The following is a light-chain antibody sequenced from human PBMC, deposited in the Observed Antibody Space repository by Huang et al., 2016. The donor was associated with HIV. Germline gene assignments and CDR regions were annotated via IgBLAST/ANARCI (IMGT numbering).Light chain of an antibody. Sequence: DIQMTQSPSSLAASVGDRVSITCRASQSVSNDVSRYQQKPGKAPSLLIYGASSLESGVPSRFSGSGSGTDFTLTISSLQPEDFATYYCQQSYGTPRTFGQGTKVEIK. CDR2: GAS. CDR1: QSVSND. CDR3: QQSYGTPRT. V-gene: IGKV1-39*01. J-gene: IGKJ1*01.